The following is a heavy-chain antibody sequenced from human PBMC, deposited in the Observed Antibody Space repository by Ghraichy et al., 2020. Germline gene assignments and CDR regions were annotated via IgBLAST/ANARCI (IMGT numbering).Heavy chain of an antibody. Sequence: GGSLRLSCAASGFTFSSYSMNWVRQAPGKGLEWVSYISSSSSTIYYADSVKGRFTISRDNAKNSLYLQMNSLRDEDTAVYYCARDPRSYDFWSGVDYWGQGTLVTVSS. V-gene: IGHV3-48*02. CDR3: ARDPRSYDFWSGVDY. D-gene: IGHD3-3*01. J-gene: IGHJ4*02. CDR1: GFTFSSYS. CDR2: ISSSSSTI.